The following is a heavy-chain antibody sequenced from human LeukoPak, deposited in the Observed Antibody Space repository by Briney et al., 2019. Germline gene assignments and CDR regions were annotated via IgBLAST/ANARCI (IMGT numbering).Heavy chain of an antibody. CDR3: ARITYYYDSSGYGTIDY. CDR1: GFSLSTSGMC. CDR2: IDWDDDK. J-gene: IGHJ4*02. V-gene: IGHV2-70*01. Sequence: SGPTLVNPTQTLTLTCIFSGFSLSTSGMCVSWIRQPPGKALEWLALIDWDDDKYYSTSLKTRLTISKDTSINQVVLTMTNMDPVDTATYYCARITYYYDSSGYGTIDYWGQGTLVTVSS. D-gene: IGHD3-22*01.